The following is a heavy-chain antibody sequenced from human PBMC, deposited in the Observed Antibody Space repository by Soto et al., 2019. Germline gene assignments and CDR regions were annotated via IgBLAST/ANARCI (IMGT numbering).Heavy chain of an antibody. CDR1: GGSISSYY. Sequence: PSETLSLTCTVSGGSISSYYWSWIRQPPGKGLEWIGYIYYSGSTNYNPSLKSRVTISVDTSKNQFSLKLSSVTAADTAVYYCARRYSSAFDIWGQGIMVTVSS. J-gene: IGHJ3*02. CDR2: IYYSGST. V-gene: IGHV4-59*08. D-gene: IGHD6-13*01. CDR3: ARRYSSAFDI.